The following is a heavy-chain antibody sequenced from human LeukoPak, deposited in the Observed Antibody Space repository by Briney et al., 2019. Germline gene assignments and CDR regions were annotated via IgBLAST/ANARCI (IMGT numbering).Heavy chain of an antibody. D-gene: IGHD3-22*01. V-gene: IGHV3-23*01. CDR2: ISGSGGST. CDR3: AYHEGIVVVIAAGMDV. CDR1: GFTFSSYS. Sequence: GGSLRLSCAASGFTFSSYSMNWVRQAPGKGLEWVSAISGSGGSTYYADSVKGRFTISRDNSKNTLYLQMNSLRAEDTAVYYCAYHEGIVVVIAAGMDVWGQGTTVTVSS. J-gene: IGHJ6*02.